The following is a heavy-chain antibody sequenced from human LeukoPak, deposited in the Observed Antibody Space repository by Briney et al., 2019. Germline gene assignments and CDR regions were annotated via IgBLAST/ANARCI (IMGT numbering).Heavy chain of an antibody. V-gene: IGHV4-31*03. D-gene: IGHD4-17*01. CDR1: GGSISSGGYY. CDR2: IYYSGST. CDR3: ARYGDYGRWFDP. J-gene: IGHJ5*02. Sequence: SETLSLTCTVSGGSISSGGYYWSWIRQHPGKGLEWIGYIYYSGSTYYNPSLKSRVTISVDTSKNQFSLKLSSVTAADTAVYYCARYGDYGRWFDPWGQGTLVTVSS.